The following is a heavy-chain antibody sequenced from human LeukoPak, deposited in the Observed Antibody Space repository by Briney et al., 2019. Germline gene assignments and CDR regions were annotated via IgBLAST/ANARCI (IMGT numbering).Heavy chain of an antibody. J-gene: IGHJ4*02. Sequence: SVKVSCKASGYTFTSYAISWVRQAPGQGLEWMGGIIPIFGTANYAQKFQGRVTITADESTSTAYMELSSLRSEDTAVYYCARSLGHGYNPDYWGQGTLVTVSS. D-gene: IGHD5-24*01. CDR1: GYTFTSYA. V-gene: IGHV1-69*13. CDR3: ARSLGHGYNPDY. CDR2: IIPIFGTA.